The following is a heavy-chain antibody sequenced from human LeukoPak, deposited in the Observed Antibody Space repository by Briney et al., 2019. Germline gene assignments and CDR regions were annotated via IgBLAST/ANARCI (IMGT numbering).Heavy chain of an antibody. CDR2: IYSGGST. V-gene: IGHV3-53*01. CDR3: AREAATRNYCDY. CDR1: GFTVSSNY. D-gene: IGHD4-17*01. J-gene: IGHJ4*02. Sequence: GGSLRLSCVDSGFTVSSNYMNWGRQAPGKGLEWVSVIYSGGSTYYADSVKGRFTISRDNSKNTLFLQMNSLRAEDTAVYYCAREAATRNYCDYWGQGTLVTVSS.